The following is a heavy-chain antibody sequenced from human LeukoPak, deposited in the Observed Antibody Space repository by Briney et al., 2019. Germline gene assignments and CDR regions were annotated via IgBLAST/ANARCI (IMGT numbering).Heavy chain of an antibody. CDR3: ASDVSYPPYYFDY. V-gene: IGHV4-59*01. CDR2: IYYSGST. CDR1: GGSISSYY. J-gene: IGHJ4*02. Sequence: KSSETLSLTCTVSGGSISSYYWSWIRQPPGKGLEWLGYIYYSGSTNYNPSLKTRLTISLDTSKNQFSLKLSSVIAADTAVYYCASDVSYPPYYFDYSGQGTLVTVSS. D-gene: IGHD1-26*01.